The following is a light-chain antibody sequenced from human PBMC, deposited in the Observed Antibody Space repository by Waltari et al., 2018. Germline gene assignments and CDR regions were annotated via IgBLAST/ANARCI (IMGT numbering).Light chain of an antibody. Sequence: DIVMTQSPDSQAVSLGERATINCRSSQSILDNSNKRNYLTWYQQKAGQPPRLLISWASTRESGVPDRFSGSGSGTDFTLTISSLQAEDVAVYYCQQYYTAPYTFGQEAKLEIK. CDR1: QSILDNSNKRNY. CDR2: WAS. CDR3: QQYYTAPYT. V-gene: IGKV4-1*01. J-gene: IGKJ2*01.